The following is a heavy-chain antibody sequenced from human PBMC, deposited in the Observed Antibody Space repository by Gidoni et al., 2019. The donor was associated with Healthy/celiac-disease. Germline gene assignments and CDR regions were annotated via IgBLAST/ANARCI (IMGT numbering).Heavy chain of an antibody. CDR3: ARDSSGDFDY. D-gene: IGHD6-19*01. Sequence: VSSISSSSSYIYYADSVKGRFTISRDNAKNSLYLQMNSLRAEDTAVYYCARDSSGDFDYWGQGTLVTVSS. CDR2: ISSSSSYI. J-gene: IGHJ4*02. V-gene: IGHV3-21*01.